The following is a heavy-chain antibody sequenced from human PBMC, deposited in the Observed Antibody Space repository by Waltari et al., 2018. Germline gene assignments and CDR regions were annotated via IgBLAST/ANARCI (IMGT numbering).Heavy chain of an antibody. Sequence: QVQLQESGPGLVKPSETLSLTCTVSGGSLSSYYWSWIRQPPGKGLEWIGYIYYSGSTNYNPSLKSRVTISVDTSKNQFSLKLSSVTAADTAVYYCARVANRWYFDYWGQGTLVTVSS. J-gene: IGHJ4*02. D-gene: IGHD2-15*01. V-gene: IGHV4-59*01. CDR3: ARVANRWYFDY. CDR1: GGSLSSYY. CDR2: IYYSGST.